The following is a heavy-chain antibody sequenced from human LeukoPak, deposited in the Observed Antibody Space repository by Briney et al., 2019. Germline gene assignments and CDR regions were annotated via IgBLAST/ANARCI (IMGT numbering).Heavy chain of an antibody. D-gene: IGHD6-19*01. J-gene: IGHJ3*02. CDR3: ARAGWYELPRYAFDI. V-gene: IGHV1-18*01. CDR2: ISAYNGNT. Sequence: ASVKVSCKASGYTFSNYGITWVRQAPGQGLEWMGWISAYNGNTNYAQKFQGRVTMTTDTSTSTAYMELRSLRSNDTAVYYCARAGWYELPRYAFDIWGQGTMVTVSS. CDR1: GYTFSNYG.